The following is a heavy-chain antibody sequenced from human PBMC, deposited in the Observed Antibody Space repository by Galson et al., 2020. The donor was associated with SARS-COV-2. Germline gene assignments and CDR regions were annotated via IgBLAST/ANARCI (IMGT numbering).Heavy chain of an antibody. CDR1: GFTFTTYA. CDR2: ISDSGGRT. V-gene: IGHV3-23*01. Sequence: GGSLRLSCAASGFTFTTYAMSWVRQAPGKGLEWVSIISDSGGRTYNADSVKGRFTISRDNSKNTLYLQMNSLRAEDTAVYYCAKYYYGSSGYSRYAFDIWGQGTMVTVSS. J-gene: IGHJ3*02. CDR3: AKYYYGSSGYSRYAFDI. D-gene: IGHD3-22*01.